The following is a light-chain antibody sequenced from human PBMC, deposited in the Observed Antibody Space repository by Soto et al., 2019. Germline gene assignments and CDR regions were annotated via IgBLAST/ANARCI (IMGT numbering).Light chain of an antibody. V-gene: IGKV1D-12*01. CDR1: QGIGRW. CDR2: TTS. J-gene: IGKJ4*01. CDR3: QQANSFPLT. Sequence: DIQMTQSPSSVSASAGDRVTITCRASQGIGRWLTWYQQKPGKAPKLLIYTTSNLQSGVPSRFSGSGSGTDFTLTISSLQPEDFATYYCQQANSFPLTFGGGTKVELK.